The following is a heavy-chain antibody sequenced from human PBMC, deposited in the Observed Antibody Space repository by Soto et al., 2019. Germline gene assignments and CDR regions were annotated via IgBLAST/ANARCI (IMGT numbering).Heavy chain of an antibody. CDR2: IYYSGST. Sequence: SETLSLTCIVSGGSITSYYWSWIRQPPGKGLEWIGYIYYSGSTNYNPSLKSRVTISVATSKNQFSLKLSSVTAADTAVYYCARGSVVATLYGMDVWGQGTTVTVSS. D-gene: IGHD5-12*01. CDR3: ARGSVVATLYGMDV. CDR1: GGSITSYY. V-gene: IGHV4-59*01. J-gene: IGHJ6*02.